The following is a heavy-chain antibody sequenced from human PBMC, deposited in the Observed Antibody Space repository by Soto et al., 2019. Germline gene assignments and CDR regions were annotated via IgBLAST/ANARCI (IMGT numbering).Heavy chain of an antibody. CDR1: GGTLSSYA. J-gene: IGHJ6*02. CDR2: IIPIFGTA. CDR3: PKGGVDDYYYYYGMDV. Sequence: SVKVSCTASGGTLSSYAISWVRQAPGQELERMGGIIPIFGTANYAQKFQGRVTITADEPTSTAYRELSSLRSGDTAVYYCPKGGVDDYYYYYGMDVWGQGTTVTVSS. V-gene: IGHV1-69*13. D-gene: IGHD3-16*01.